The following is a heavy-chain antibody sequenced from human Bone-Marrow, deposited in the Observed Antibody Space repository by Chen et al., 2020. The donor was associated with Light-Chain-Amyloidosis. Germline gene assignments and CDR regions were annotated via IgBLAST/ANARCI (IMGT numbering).Heavy chain of an antibody. J-gene: IGHJ4*02. D-gene: IGHD5-12*01. Sequence: EVQLEQSGPEVKKTGESLKLSCKGYGYTFPNYWIGWVRQMRGKGLEWMGVIYTDDSDARYSPSFECQVTISADKSITTAYLQWRSLKASDTAMYYCARRRYGYNFDYWGQGTLVTVSS. CDR1: GYTFPNYW. V-gene: IGHV5-51*01. CDR3: ARRRYGYNFDY. CDR2: IYTDDSDA.